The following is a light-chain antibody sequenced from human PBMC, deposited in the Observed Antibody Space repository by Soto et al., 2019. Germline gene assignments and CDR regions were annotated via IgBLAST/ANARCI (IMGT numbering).Light chain of an antibody. CDR3: QQYSGYSRT. V-gene: IGKV1-5*03. CDR1: QSISSW. Sequence: DIQMTQSPSTLSASVGDRVTITCRASQSISSWLAWYQQKPGKVPKLLIYKASSLESGVPSRFSGSGSGTEFTLTISSLQPDDVATYYCQQYSGYSRTFGQGTKV. J-gene: IGKJ1*01. CDR2: KAS.